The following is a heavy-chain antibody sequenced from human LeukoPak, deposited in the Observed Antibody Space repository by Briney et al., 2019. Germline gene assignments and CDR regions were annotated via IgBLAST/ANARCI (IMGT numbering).Heavy chain of an antibody. CDR2: IYHSGST. CDR3: ARARDVLRYFAY. D-gene: IGHD3-9*01. V-gene: IGHV4-38-2*01. Sequence: SSETLSLTCAVSGYSISSGYYWGWIRPPPGKGLEWIGSIYHSGSTYYNPSLKSRVTISVDTSKNQLSLKLSSVTAADTAVYYCARARDVLRYFAYWGQGTMVTVSS. J-gene: IGHJ3*01. CDR1: GYSISSGYY.